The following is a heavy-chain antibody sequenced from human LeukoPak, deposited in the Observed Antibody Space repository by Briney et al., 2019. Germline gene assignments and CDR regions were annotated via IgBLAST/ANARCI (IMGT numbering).Heavy chain of an antibody. J-gene: IGHJ5*02. CDR2: INPNSGGT. CDR3: ARATEHDILTGYLP. Sequence: GASVKVSCKASGYTFTGYYMHWVRQAPGQGLEWMGWINPNSGGTNYAQKFQGRVTMTRDTSISTAYMELSRLRSDDTAVYYCARATEHDILTGYLPWGQGTLVTVSS. D-gene: IGHD3-9*01. CDR1: GYTFTGYY. V-gene: IGHV1-2*02.